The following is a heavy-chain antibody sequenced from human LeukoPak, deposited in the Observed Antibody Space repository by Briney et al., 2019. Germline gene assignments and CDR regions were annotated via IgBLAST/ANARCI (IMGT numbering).Heavy chain of an antibody. CDR3: AREGSSGWLFGMDV. J-gene: IGHJ6*02. CDR2: IYSGGST. Sequence: GGSLRLSCAASGFTVSSNYISWVRQAPGKGLKWVSVIYSGGSTYYADSVKGRFTISRDNSKNTLYLQMNSLRAEDTAVYYCAREGSSGWLFGMDVWGQGTTVTVSS. V-gene: IGHV3-66*01. D-gene: IGHD6-19*01. CDR1: GFTVSSNY.